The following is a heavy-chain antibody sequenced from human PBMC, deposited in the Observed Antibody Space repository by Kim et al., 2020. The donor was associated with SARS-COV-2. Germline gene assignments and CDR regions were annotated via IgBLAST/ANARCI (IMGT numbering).Heavy chain of an antibody. V-gene: IGHV7-4-1*02. J-gene: IGHJ6*02. D-gene: IGHD3-10*02. CDR2: INTNTGNP. CDR3: ARDRLLGSRSPEYYYYYYGMDV. CDR1: GYTFTSYA. Sequence: ASVKVSCKASGYTFTSYAMNWVRQAPGQGLEWMGWINTNTGNPTYAQGFTGRFVFSLDTSVSTAYLQISSLKAEDTAVYYCARDRLLGSRSPEYYYYYYGMDVWGQETTVTVSS.